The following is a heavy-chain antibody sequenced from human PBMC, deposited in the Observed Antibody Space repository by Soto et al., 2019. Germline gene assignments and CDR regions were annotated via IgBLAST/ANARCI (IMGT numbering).Heavy chain of an antibody. D-gene: IGHD3-10*01. V-gene: IGHV3-33*01. Sequence: LRLSCAASGFTFSSYGMHWVRQAPGKGLEWVAVIWYDGSNKYYADSVKGRFTISRDNSKNTLYLQMNSLRAEDTAVYYCARDPAGSGYYYYYGMDVWGQGTTVTVSS. CDR3: ARDPAGSGYYYYYGMDV. J-gene: IGHJ6*02. CDR1: GFTFSSYG. CDR2: IWYDGSNK.